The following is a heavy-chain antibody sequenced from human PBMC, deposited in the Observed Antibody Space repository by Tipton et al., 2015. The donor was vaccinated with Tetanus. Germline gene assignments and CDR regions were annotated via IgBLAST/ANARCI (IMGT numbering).Heavy chain of an antibody. Sequence: SLRLSCAASGFTFSSYAMSWVRQAPGKGLEWVSAISGSGGSTYYADSVKGRFTISRDNSKNTLYLQMNSLRAEDTAVYYCAKEGARSVVSRFWFDPWGQGTLVTVSS. CDR3: AKEGARSVVSRFWFDP. J-gene: IGHJ5*02. V-gene: IGHV3-23*01. CDR2: ISGSGGST. D-gene: IGHD1-26*01. CDR1: GFTFSSYA.